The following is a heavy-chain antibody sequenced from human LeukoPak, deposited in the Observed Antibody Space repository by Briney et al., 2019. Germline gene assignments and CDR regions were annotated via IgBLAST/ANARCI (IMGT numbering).Heavy chain of an antibody. CDR1: GFTVSSNY. CDR2: IYSGGST. V-gene: IGHV3-53*01. Sequence: PGGSLRLSCEASGFTVSSNYMSWVRQAPGKGLEWVSVIYSGGSTYYADSVKGRFTISRDNSKNTLYLQMNSLRAEDTAVYYCARGLLTPYYYGMDVWGQGTTVTVSS. J-gene: IGHJ6*02. D-gene: IGHD2-8*02. CDR3: ARGLLTPYYYGMDV.